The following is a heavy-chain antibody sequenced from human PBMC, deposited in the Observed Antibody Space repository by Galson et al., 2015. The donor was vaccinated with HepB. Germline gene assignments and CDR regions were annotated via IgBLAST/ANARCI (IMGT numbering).Heavy chain of an antibody. CDR2: ISAYNGNT. J-gene: IGHJ6*02. Sequence: SVKVSCKASGYTFTSYGISWVRQAPGQGLEWMGWISAYNGNTNYAQKLQGRVTMTTDTSTSTAYMELRSLRSDDTAVYYCARDGGYSYGYISYYYGMDVWGQGTTVTVSS. V-gene: IGHV1-18*04. CDR1: GYTFTSYG. CDR3: ARDGGYSYGYISYYYGMDV. D-gene: IGHD5-18*01.